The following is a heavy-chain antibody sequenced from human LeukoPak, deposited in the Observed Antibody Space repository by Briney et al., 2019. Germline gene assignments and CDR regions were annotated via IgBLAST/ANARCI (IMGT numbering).Heavy chain of an antibody. CDR1: GGSISNYY. J-gene: IGHJ2*01. V-gene: IGHV4-59*01. D-gene: IGHD6-19*01. Sequence: PSETLSLTCNVSGGSISNYYWSWIRQPPGKGLEWIGYIYHSGNTNYSPSLKSRVTISVDTSKNQFSLKLNSVTAADTAVYYCARTDTSGWSNDWYFDLWGRGTLVTVSS. CDR3: ARTDTSGWSNDWYFDL. CDR2: IYHSGNT.